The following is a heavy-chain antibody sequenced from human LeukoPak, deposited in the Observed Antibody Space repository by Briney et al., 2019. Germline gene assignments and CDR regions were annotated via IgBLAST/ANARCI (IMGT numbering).Heavy chain of an antibody. CDR2: ISSSSSYI. V-gene: IGHV3-21*01. D-gene: IGHD1-26*01. CDR3: AKDHRELRGLLRWFDP. CDR1: GFTFSSYS. J-gene: IGHJ5*02. Sequence: GGSLRLSCAASGFTFSSYSMNWVRQAPGKGLEWVSSISSSSSYIYYADSVKGRFTISRDNAKNSLYLQMNSLRAEDTAVYYCAKDHRELRGLLRWFDPWGQGTLVTVSS.